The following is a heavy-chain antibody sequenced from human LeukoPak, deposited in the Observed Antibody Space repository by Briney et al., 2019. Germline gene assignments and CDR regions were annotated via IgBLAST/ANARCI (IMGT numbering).Heavy chain of an antibody. CDR3: AREMLGSGWYGT. CDR1: GGSFSGYY. J-gene: IGHJ5*02. V-gene: IGHV4-34*01. CDR2: INHSGST. D-gene: IGHD6-19*01. Sequence: SETLSLTCAVYGGSFSGYYWSWIRQPPGKGLEWIGEINHSGSTNYNPSLKSRVTISVDTSKNQFSLKLSSVTAADTAVYYCAREMLGSGWYGTWGPGTLVTVSS.